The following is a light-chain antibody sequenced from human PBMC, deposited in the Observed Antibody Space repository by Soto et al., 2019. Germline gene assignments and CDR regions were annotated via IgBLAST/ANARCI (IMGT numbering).Light chain of an antibody. CDR3: QQYNSYPVT. Sequence: DIQMTQSPSTLSASVGDRVTITCRASQSISSWLAWYQQKPGKAPKLLIYDASSLESGVPSRFSGSGSGTEFTLTISILQPDDFATYYCQQYNSYPVTFGQGTKVEIK. CDR2: DAS. V-gene: IGKV1-5*01. CDR1: QSISSW. J-gene: IGKJ1*01.